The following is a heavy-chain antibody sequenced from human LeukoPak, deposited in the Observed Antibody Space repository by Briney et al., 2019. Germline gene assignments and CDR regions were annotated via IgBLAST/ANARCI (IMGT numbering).Heavy chain of an antibody. J-gene: IGHJ4*02. V-gene: IGHV4-59*01. CDR1: GGSISSYY. Sequence: PSETLSLTCTVSGGSISSYYWSWIRQPPGKGLEWIGYIYYSGSTNYNPSLKSRVTISVDTSKNQFSLKLFSVTTADTAVYYCVRGGGYGHSFFWGQGTLVTVSS. CDR3: VRGGGYGHSFF. CDR2: IYYSGST. D-gene: IGHD4-17*01.